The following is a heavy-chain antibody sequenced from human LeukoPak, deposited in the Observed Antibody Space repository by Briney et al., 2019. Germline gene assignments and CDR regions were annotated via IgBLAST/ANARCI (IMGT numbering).Heavy chain of an antibody. CDR1: GGSISSGDYY. Sequence: SETLSLTCTVSGGSISSGDYYWSWIRQPPGKGLEWIGYIYYSGSTYYNPSLKSRVIISVDTSKNQFSLKLSSVTAADTAVYYCARADFWSGYFDYWGQGTLVTVSS. CDR3: ARADFWSGYFDY. J-gene: IGHJ4*02. CDR2: IYYSGST. D-gene: IGHD3-3*01. V-gene: IGHV4-30-4*08.